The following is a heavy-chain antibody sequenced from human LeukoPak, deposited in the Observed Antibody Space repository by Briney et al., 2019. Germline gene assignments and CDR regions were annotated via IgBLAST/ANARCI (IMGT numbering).Heavy chain of an antibody. CDR2: INPKNGGT. CDR1: GYTFPGHH. V-gene: IGHV1-2*02. CDR3: ARDGYGGNSFDY. D-gene: IGHD4-23*01. J-gene: IGHJ4*02. Sequence: GASVKVSCKASGYTFPGHHIHWVRQALGQGLEWMGWINPKNGGTNYAQKFQGRVTMTRDTSINTAFMELSRLNSDDTAVYFCARDGYGGNSFDYWGQGTLVTVSS.